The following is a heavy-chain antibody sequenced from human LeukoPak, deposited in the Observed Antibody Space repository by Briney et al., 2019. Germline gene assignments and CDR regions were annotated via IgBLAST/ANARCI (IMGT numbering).Heavy chain of an antibody. CDR1: GGSISSSSYY. Sequence: PSETLSLTCTVSGGSISSSSYYWGWIRQPPGKGLEWIGSIYYSGSTYYNPSLKSRVTISVDTSKNQFSLKLSSVTAADTAVYYCARGSLSSSSEVANWFDPWGQGTLVTVSS. J-gene: IGHJ5*02. CDR3: ARGSLSSSSEVANWFDP. V-gene: IGHV4-39*07. D-gene: IGHD6-13*01. CDR2: IYYSGST.